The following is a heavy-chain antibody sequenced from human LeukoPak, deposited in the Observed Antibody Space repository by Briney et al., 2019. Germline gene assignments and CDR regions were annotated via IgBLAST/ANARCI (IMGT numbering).Heavy chain of an antibody. CDR2: IYYSGSA. CDR3: ARHQTPIAAAGSRYAFDI. Sequence: SETLSLTCTVSSGSISSYYWSWIRQPPGKGLEWIGYIYYSGSASYNPSLRSRVTMSVDTSKNQFSLKLSSVTAADTAVYYCARHQTPIAAAGSRYAFDIWGQGTMVTVSS. J-gene: IGHJ3*02. V-gene: IGHV4-59*01. D-gene: IGHD6-13*01. CDR1: SGSISSYY.